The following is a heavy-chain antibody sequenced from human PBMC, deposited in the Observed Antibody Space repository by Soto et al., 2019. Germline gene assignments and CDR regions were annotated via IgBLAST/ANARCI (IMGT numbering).Heavy chain of an antibody. Sequence: QVPLVQSGAEVKKPGSSVKVSCKASGGTFSSYAISWVRQAPGQGLEWMGGIIPIFGTANYAQKFQGRVTITADESTSTAYMELSSLRSEDTAVYYCARDRQNVVASWYYYYGMDVWGQGTTVTVSS. CDR1: GGTFSSYA. CDR3: ARDRQNVVASWYYYYGMDV. D-gene: IGHD2-15*01. CDR2: IIPIFGTA. J-gene: IGHJ6*02. V-gene: IGHV1-69*01.